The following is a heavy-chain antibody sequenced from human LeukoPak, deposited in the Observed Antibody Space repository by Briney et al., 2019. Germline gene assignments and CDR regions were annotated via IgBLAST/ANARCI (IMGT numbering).Heavy chain of an antibody. CDR2: IKQDGSEK. Sequence: PGGSLRLSCAVSGFNFNTYWMAWVRQAPGKGLEWVANIKQDGSEKYYVDSVKGRFTISRDNAKNSLYLQMNSLRTEDTAVYYCARGGSYAAFDIWGQGTMVTVSS. V-gene: IGHV3-7*01. D-gene: IGHD1-26*01. CDR3: ARGGSYAAFDI. CDR1: GFNFNTYW. J-gene: IGHJ3*02.